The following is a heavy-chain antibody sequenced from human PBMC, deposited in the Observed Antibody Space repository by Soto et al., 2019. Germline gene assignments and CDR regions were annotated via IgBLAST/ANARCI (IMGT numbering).Heavy chain of an antibody. CDR2: MNPNSGHT. CDR1: GYSFTRFD. CDR3: ARVHPYTASGDFYYWFDP. J-gene: IGHJ5*02. D-gene: IGHD2-21*01. Sequence: GASVKVSCKASGYSFTRFDINWARQATGQGLEWMGYMNPNSGHTGYAQKFQGRVTMTRNTSISTAYMELSSLRSEDTAVYYCARVHPYTASGDFYYWFDPYGQGTLVTVSS. V-gene: IGHV1-8*01.